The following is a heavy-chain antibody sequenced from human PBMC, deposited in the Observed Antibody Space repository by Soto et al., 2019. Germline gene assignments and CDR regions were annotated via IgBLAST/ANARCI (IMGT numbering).Heavy chain of an antibody. D-gene: IGHD6-19*01. CDR2: LSAFNGNT. CDR1: GDTFTNLG. CDR3: ARERAVGLYLDD. Sequence: QVQLLQSGPEVKKPGTSVKVSCKASGDTFTNLGISWVRQAPGQGLEWMGWLSAFNGNTNYAQKFQGRVTMTTETSTRTLYMELRSLRSDDTAVYYCARERAVGLYLDDWGQGTLVTVSS. V-gene: IGHV1-18*04. J-gene: IGHJ4*02.